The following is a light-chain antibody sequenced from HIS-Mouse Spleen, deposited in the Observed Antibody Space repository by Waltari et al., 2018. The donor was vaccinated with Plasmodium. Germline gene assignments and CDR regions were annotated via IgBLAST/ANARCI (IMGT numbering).Light chain of an antibody. J-gene: IGLJ2*01. CDR2: EVS. Sequence: QSALTQPPSASGSPGQSVTISCTGTSSAVGGYNYVSWYHQHPGKAPKLMIYEVSKRPSGVPDRFSGSKSGNTASLTVSGLQAEDEADYYCSSYAGSNKVFGGGTKLTVL. V-gene: IGLV2-8*01. CDR3: SSYAGSNKV. CDR1: SSAVGGYNY.